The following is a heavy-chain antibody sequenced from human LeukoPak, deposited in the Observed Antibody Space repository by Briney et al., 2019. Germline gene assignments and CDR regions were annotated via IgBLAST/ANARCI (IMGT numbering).Heavy chain of an antibody. CDR1: GFTFSSYA. D-gene: IGHD2/OR15-2a*01. V-gene: IGHV3-23*01. Sequence: PGGSLRLSCAASGFTFSSYAMSWVRQAPGKGLEWVSAISGSGGSRYSADSVKGRFTISKDNAKNTVYLQMNSLRAEDTAVYYCVSFYETYWGRGTLVTVSS. CDR2: ISGSGGSR. J-gene: IGHJ4*02. CDR3: VSFYETY.